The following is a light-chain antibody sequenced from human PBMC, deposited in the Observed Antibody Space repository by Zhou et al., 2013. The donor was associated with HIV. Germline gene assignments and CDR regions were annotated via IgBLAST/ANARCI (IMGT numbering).Light chain of an antibody. CDR1: QSVSNW. J-gene: IGKJ2*01. V-gene: IGKV1-5*03. CDR3: QQYNSHPMYT. Sequence: DIQMTQSPSTLSASVGARVTISCRASQSVSNWVAWFQQKPGTAPKLLIYQASLLESGVPSRFSGRASGTEFNLTISSLQADDFGTYFCQQYNSHPMYTFGQGTKLEIK. CDR2: QAS.